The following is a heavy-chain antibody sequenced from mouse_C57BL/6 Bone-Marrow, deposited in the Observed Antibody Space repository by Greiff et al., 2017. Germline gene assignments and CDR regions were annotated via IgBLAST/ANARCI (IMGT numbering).Heavy chain of an antibody. V-gene: IGHV1-64*01. CDR1: GYTFTSYW. D-gene: IGHD1-1*02. CDR3: AIYGPNWYFDV. Sequence: VQLQQPGAELVKPGASVKLSCKASGYTFTSYWMHWVKQRPGQGLEWIGMIHPNSGSTNYNEKFKSKAKLTVDKYSSTAYMKISSLPSEDSAVYYCAIYGPNWYFDVWGTGTTVTVSS. J-gene: IGHJ1*03. CDR2: IHPNSGST.